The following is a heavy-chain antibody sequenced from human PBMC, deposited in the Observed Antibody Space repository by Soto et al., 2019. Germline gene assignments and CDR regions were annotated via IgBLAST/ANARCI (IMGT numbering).Heavy chain of an antibody. V-gene: IGHV3-23*01. CDR3: AKDAISLDGVWLAHD. J-gene: IGHJ4*02. CDR2: LYGIGGVI. Sequence: GXSLRLSCAASGXAFSNYGIIWIRQVPGKGLEWFSGLYGIGGVIHYADSVKGRFTISIYNSSYWVYLQMNDLRVEDSAVYYCAKDAISLDGVWLAHDWGQGTVGTVSS. D-gene: IGHD5-12*01. CDR1: GXAFSNYG.